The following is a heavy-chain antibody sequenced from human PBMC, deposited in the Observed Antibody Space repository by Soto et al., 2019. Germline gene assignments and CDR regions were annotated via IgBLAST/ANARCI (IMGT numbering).Heavy chain of an antibody. CDR2: INHSGST. Sequence: SETLSLTCAVYGGSFSGYYWSWILQPPGKGLEWIGEINHSGSTNYNPSLKSRVTISVDTSKNQFSLKLSSVTAADTAVYYCARGGRIIAAAGLDYWGQGTLVTVS. V-gene: IGHV4-34*01. CDR3: ARGGRIIAAAGLDY. J-gene: IGHJ4*02. CDR1: GGSFSGYY. D-gene: IGHD6-13*01.